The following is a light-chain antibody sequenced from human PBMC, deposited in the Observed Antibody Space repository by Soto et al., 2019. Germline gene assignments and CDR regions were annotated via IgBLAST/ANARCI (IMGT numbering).Light chain of an antibody. CDR1: QSVGSL. CDR3: QRYNDWPIT. J-gene: IGKJ5*01. Sequence: VVLTQSPATLSVSPGERATLSCRASQSVGSLLAWYQHKNGQAPRLLIFRASTRATGIPDRFSGSGSGTEFTLTISSLHSEDFAVYYCQRYNDWPITFGQGTRLEIK. CDR2: RAS. V-gene: IGKV3D-15*01.